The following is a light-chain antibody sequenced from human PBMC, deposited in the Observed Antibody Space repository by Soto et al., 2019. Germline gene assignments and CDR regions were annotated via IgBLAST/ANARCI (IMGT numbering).Light chain of an antibody. V-gene: IGKV3-15*01. CDR1: QSVSAN. CDR2: GAS. CDR3: QQYNNWYPYT. Sequence: EIVMPQSPATLPVSPGESATLSCRASQSVSANLAWYQHKPGQAPRLLIYGASTRATGIPARVSGSGSGTAFTCTISSLQSDDFAVYYCQQYNNWYPYTFGQGTKLEIK. J-gene: IGKJ2*01.